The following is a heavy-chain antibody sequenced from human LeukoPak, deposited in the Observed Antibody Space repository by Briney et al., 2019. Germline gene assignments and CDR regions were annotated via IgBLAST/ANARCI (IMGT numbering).Heavy chain of an antibody. V-gene: IGHV4-4*07. J-gene: IGHJ6*02. CDR1: GGSISSYY. CDR2: INTSGST. Sequence: SETLSLTCTVSGGSISSYYWTWIRQSAGKGLEWIGRINTSGSTNYNPSLRSRVTMSVNTSKNQFSLNLTSVTAADTAVYSCAREGGDPRWLDPWGQGTTVTVSS. CDR3: AREGGDPRWLDP. D-gene: IGHD2-21*02.